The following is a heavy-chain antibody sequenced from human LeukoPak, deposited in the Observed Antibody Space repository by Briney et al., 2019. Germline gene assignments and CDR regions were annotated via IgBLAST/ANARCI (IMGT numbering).Heavy chain of an antibody. CDR3: ARRAAILPWRGYQLQSYYFDY. CDR2: ISSSSYI. J-gene: IGHJ4*02. Sequence: GGSLRLSCAASGFTFSSYSMNWVRQAPGKGLEWVSSISSSSYIYYADSVKGRFTISRDNAKNSLYLQMNSLRAEDTAVYYCARRAAILPWRGYQLQSYYFDYWGQGTLVTVSS. V-gene: IGHV3-21*01. CDR1: GFTFSSYS. D-gene: IGHD2-2*01.